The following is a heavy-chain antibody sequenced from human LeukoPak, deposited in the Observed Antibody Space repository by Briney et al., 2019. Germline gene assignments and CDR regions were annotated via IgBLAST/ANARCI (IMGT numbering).Heavy chain of an antibody. CDR3: AREREFGSGSYYFDY. Sequence: ASVKVSCKASGYTFTNYYIHWMRQAPGQGLEWMGIINPSGGSPSYEAEFQGRVTMTRDMSTSTVYMELSSLRSEDTAVYYCAREREFGSGSYYFDYWGQGTLVTVSS. J-gene: IGHJ4*02. CDR1: GYTFTNYY. CDR2: INPSGGSP. D-gene: IGHD6-19*01. V-gene: IGHV1-46*01.